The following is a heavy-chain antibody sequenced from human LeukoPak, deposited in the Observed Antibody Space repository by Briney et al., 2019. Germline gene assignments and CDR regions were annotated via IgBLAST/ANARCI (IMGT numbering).Heavy chain of an antibody. D-gene: IGHD3-22*01. V-gene: IGHV4-34*01. Sequence: SETLSLTCAVYGGSFSGYYWSWIRQPPGKGLEWIGEINHSGSTNYNPSLKSRVTISVDTSKNQFSLKLSSVTAADTAVYYCARNLLYYYDRSVYYEEDCFDYWGQGTLVTVSS. CDR1: GGSFSGYY. CDR2: INHSGST. CDR3: ARNLLYYYDRSVYYEEDCFDY. J-gene: IGHJ4*02.